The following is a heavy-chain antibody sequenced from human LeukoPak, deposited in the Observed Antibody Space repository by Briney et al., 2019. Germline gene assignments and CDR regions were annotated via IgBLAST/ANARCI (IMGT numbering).Heavy chain of an antibody. CDR3: ARGKFNRVDY. D-gene: IGHD4-23*01. CDR2: IYYSGST. Sequence: SETLSLTCTVSGGSISSYYWSWIRQPPGKGLEWIGHIYYSGSTNYNPSLKSRVTISVDTSKNQFSLKLSSVTAADTAVYYCARGKFNRVDYWGEGTLVAVSS. V-gene: IGHV4-59*08. J-gene: IGHJ4*02. CDR1: GGSISSYY.